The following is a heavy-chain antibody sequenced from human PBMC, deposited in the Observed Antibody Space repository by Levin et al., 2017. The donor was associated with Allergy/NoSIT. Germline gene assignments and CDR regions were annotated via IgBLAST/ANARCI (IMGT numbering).Heavy chain of an antibody. CDR3: ARGRRTQVWTASILYYHQYGMDV. V-gene: IGHV4-34*01. Sequence: RSSETLSLTCAVVGGSFNDYYWSWIRQPPGKGLEWIGEINHSGVSDYNPSLKSRVTISLDTSKNQFSLKLTSVTAADTALYFCARGRRTQVWTASILYYHQYGMDVWGQGTTVTVSS. CDR1: GGSFNDYY. D-gene: IGHD3-16*01. CDR2: INHSGVS. J-gene: IGHJ6*02.